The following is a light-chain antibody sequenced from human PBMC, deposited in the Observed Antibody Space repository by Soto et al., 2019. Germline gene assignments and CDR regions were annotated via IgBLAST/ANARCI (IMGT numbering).Light chain of an antibody. Sequence: DIVMTQSPDSLAVSLGERATFNCKSSQSILDRSKNKYYLAWYQQKSGQPPKLLIYWASLRESGVPVRFTGSGSGTDFTRTISSLQAEDVAVYYCQQYFTSPWTFGQGTKVEI. CDR3: QQYFTSPWT. CDR1: QSILDRSKNKYY. CDR2: WAS. J-gene: IGKJ1*01. V-gene: IGKV4-1*01.